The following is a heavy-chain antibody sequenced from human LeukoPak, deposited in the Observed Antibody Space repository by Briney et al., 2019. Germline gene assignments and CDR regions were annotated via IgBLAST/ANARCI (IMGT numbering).Heavy chain of an antibody. V-gene: IGHV3-33*01. CDR1: GFTFSSYG. CDR3: ARDPAAPDTAMVILDY. J-gene: IGHJ4*02. D-gene: IGHD5-18*01. CDR2: IWYDGSNK. Sequence: GGSLRLSCAASGFTFSSYGMHWVRQAPGTGLEWVAVIWYDGSNKYYADSVKGRFTISRDNSKNTLYLQMNSLRAEDTAVYYCARDPAAPDTAMVILDYWGQGTLVTVSS.